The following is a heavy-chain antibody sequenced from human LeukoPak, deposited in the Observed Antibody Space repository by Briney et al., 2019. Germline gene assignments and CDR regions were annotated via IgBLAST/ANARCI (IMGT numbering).Heavy chain of an antibody. Sequence: ASVKVSCKASGYTFTGFCIHWVRQAPGQGLEWMGWLNPNSGGTNYAQNFQGRVTMTRDTSISTGYMELSRLRSDDTAVYYCARDLDNYSGSGSYYNGDPLFQHWGQGTLVTVSS. CDR1: GYTFTGFC. J-gene: IGHJ1*01. CDR3: ARDLDNYSGSGSYYNGDPLFQH. D-gene: IGHD3-10*01. V-gene: IGHV1-2*02. CDR2: LNPNSGGT.